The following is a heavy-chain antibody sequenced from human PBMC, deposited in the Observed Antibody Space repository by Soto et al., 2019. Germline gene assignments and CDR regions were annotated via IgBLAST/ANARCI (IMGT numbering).Heavy chain of an antibody. V-gene: IGHV4-30-4*01. CDR3: ARELGGQPLTWFDP. Sequence: PSETLSLTCTVSGGSISSGDYYWSWIRQPPGKGLEWIGYIYYSGSTYYNPSLKSRVTISVDTSKNQFSLKLSSVTAADTAVYYCARELGGQPLTWFDPWGPETLLTVSS. CDR2: IYYSGST. D-gene: IGHD1-1*01. CDR1: GGSISSGDYY. J-gene: IGHJ5*02.